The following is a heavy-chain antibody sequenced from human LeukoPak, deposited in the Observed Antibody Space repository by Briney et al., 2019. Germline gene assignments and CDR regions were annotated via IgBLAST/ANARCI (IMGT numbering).Heavy chain of an antibody. V-gene: IGHV3-23*01. CDR3: AKDRDDYGGNGYDY. CDR2: ISGSGGST. J-gene: IGHJ4*02. Sequence: PGGSLRLSCAASGFTFSSHSMNWVRQAPGKGLEWVSAISGSGGSTYYADSVKGRFTISRDNSKNTLYLQMNSLRAEDTAVYYCAKDRDDYGGNGYDYWGQGTLVTVSS. D-gene: IGHD4-23*01. CDR1: GFTFSSHS.